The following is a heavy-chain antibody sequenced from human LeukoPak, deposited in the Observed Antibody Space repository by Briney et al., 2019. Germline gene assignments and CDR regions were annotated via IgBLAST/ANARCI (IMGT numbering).Heavy chain of an antibody. D-gene: IGHD6-13*01. J-gene: IGHJ4*02. Sequence: SETLSLTCAVYGGSFSGYYWSWIRQPPGKGLEWIGEINHSGSTNYNPSLKSRVTISVDTSKNQFFLNLNSTTAADTAVYYCARRRGWKQQLVYFDYWGQGLLATVSS. V-gene: IGHV4-34*01. CDR1: GGSFSGYY. CDR2: INHSGST. CDR3: ARRRGWKQQLVYFDY.